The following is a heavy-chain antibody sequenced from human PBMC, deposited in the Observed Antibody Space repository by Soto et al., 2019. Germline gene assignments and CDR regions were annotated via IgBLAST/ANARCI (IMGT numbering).Heavy chain of an antibody. J-gene: IGHJ6*03. CDR2: IYYSGNT. D-gene: IGHD6-19*01. CDR3: ARQIAVAGKGPPYYYYYMDV. CDR1: GGSISSSSYY. V-gene: IGHV4-39*01. Sequence: SETLSLTCTVSGGSISSSSYYWGWIRQPPGKGLEWIGSIYYSGNTYYNPSLKSRVTISVDTSKNQFSLKLSSVTAADTAVYYCARQIAVAGKGPPYYYYYMDVWGKGTTVTVSS.